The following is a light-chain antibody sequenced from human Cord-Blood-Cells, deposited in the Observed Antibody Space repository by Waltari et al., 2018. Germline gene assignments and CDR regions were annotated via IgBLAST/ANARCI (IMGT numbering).Light chain of an antibody. CDR3: QAWDSSTEV. Sequence: SYELTQPPSVSVSPAQTASITCTGDNFGDKHACGYQQKPGQSTVLVIYQDSKRPSGIPERFSGSNSGNTATLTISGTQAMDEADYYCQAWDSSTEVFGGGTKLTVL. CDR2: QDS. V-gene: IGLV3-1*01. J-gene: IGLJ2*01. CDR1: NFGDKH.